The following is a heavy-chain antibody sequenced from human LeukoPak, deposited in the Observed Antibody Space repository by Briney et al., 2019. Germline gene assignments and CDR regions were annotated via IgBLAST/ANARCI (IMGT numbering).Heavy chain of an antibody. V-gene: IGHV4-38-2*02. J-gene: IGHJ4*02. CDR1: GYSISSGYY. Sequence: PSETLSLTCTVSGYSISSGYYWGWIRQPPGKGLEWIGNIYYSGSTNYNPSLKSRVTISVDMSKNQFSLKLSSVTAADTAVYYCARVAAKTVDYWGQGTLATVSS. CDR2: IYYSGST. CDR3: ARVAAKTVDY. D-gene: IGHD6-25*01.